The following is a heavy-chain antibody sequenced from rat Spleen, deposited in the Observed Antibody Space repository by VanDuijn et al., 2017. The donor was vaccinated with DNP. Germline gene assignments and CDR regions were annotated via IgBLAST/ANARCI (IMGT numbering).Heavy chain of an antibody. Sequence: QVQLKESGPGLVQPSQTLSLTCTVSEFSLTSYHVHWVRQSPGKGLEWMGRIQNGGSTDYNSVFKSRLSISRDTSKSQVFLKVNSVQTEDTAMYFCVRSGSAFNWLAYWGQGTLVTVSS. J-gene: IGHJ3*01. CDR2: IQNGGST. V-gene: IGHV2-27*01. D-gene: IGHD1-3*01. CDR1: EFSLTSYH. CDR3: VRSGSAFNWLAY.